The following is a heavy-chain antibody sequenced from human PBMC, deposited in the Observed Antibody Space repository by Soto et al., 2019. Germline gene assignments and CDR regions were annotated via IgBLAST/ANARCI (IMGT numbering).Heavy chain of an antibody. V-gene: IGHV4-59*01. CDR1: GGSISSYY. J-gene: IGHJ5*02. Sequence: PSETLSLTCTVSGGSISSYYWSWIRQPPGKGLEWIGYIYYSGSTNYNPSLKSRVTISVDTSKNQFSLKLSSVTAADTAVYYCARQRRVLRYFEWSPGGEWLDPCGQGPLVPLSS. D-gene: IGHD3-9*01. CDR2: IYYSGST. CDR3: ARQRRVLRYFEWSPGGEWLDP.